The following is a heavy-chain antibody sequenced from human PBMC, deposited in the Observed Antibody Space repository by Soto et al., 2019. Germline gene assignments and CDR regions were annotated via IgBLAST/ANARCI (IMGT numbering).Heavy chain of an antibody. V-gene: IGHV3-23*01. CDR3: TKPAARGGSYYGGMGYYFDY. CDR2: ISGSGGST. CDR1: GFTFSSYA. J-gene: IGHJ4*02. Sequence: EVQLLESGGGLVQPGGSLRLSCAASGFTFSSYAMSWVRQAPGKGLEWVSAISGSGGSTYYADSVKGRFTISRDNSKNTLYLQMSSVRAEDTAVYYCTKPAARGGSYYGGMGYYFDYWGQGTLVTVSS. D-gene: IGHD1-26*01.